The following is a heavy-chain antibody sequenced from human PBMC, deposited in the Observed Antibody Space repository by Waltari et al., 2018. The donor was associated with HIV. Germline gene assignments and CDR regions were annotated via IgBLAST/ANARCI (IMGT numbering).Heavy chain of an antibody. CDR3: ARDRRGPTILPSLEY. J-gene: IGHJ4*02. Sequence: QLQLQESGPGLVKPSETLSLTCTVSGGSISSSSYYWGWIRQPPGKGLEWIGSIYYSGSTYYNPSLKSRVTISVDTSKNQFSLKLSSVTAADTAVYYCARDRRGPTILPSLEYWGQGTLVTVSS. CDR1: GGSISSSSYY. CDR2: IYYSGST. D-gene: IGHD3-3*01. V-gene: IGHV4-39*07.